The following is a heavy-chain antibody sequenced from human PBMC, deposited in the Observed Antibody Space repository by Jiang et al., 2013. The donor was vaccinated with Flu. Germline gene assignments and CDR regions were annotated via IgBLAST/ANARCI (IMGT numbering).Heavy chain of an antibody. D-gene: IGHD2-21*02. J-gene: IGHJ6*01. CDR2: IHNSGTT. CDR3: ARSYCGGDCYSMFGYSYYGMDV. V-gene: IGHV4-59*08. Sequence: LLKPSETLSLTCTVSSGSISSHYWSWIRQPPGKGLEWIGYIHNSGTTNYNPSLKSRVTISIDTSTNQFSLKLISVTAPDTAVYYCARSYCGGDCYSMFGYSYYGMDVWGPRDHGHRLL. CDR1: SGSISSHY.